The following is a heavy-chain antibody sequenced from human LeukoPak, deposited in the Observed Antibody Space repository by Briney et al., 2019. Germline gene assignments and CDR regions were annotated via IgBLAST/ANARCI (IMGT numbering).Heavy chain of an antibody. CDR3: ARGGGYYYDRGYYY. V-gene: IGHV4-34*01. CDR2: VNHSGTS. D-gene: IGHD3-22*01. CDR1: RGSLSGSF. Sequence: ASETLSLTCAVQRGSLSGSFWTWIRQPPGKGLEWIGEVNHSGTSNYNPSLKSRVTISVDTSKNQFSLKLSSVTAADTAVYYCARGGGYYYDRGYYYWGQGTLVTVSS. J-gene: IGHJ4*02.